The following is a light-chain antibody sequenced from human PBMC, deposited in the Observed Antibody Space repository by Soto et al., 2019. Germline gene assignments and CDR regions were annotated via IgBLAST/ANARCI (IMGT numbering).Light chain of an antibody. V-gene: IGKV4-1*01. J-gene: IGKJ1*01. CDR1: QSVLYSSNTKNY. CDR3: QQYYSTPLT. Sequence: DIVMTQSPDSLAVSLGERATINCKSSQSVLYSSNTKNYLAWYQQKPGQPPKLLIYWASTRESGVPDRFSGSGSGTDITLTMSSLQAKDVVVYYCQQYYSTPLTFGQGTKVQIK. CDR2: WAS.